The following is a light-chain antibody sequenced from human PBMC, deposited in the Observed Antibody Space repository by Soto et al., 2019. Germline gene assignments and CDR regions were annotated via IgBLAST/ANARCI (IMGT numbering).Light chain of an antibody. CDR2: GIS. Sequence: EIVLTQSPATLSLSPGERATLSCRASQSVSSYLAWYQQKPGQAPRLLIYGISSRAAGIPDRFSGSGSGTDFTLTISRLEPEDFAVYFCQQYGRSLTFGGGTKVDIK. V-gene: IGKV3-20*01. CDR3: QQYGRSLT. CDR1: QSVSSY. J-gene: IGKJ4*01.